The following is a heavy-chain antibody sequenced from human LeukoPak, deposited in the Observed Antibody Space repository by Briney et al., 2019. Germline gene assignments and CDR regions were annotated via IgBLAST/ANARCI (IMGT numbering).Heavy chain of an antibody. J-gene: IGHJ4*02. CDR3: ARGHGRVAAGRGGIIIGAIYFDF. CDR1: GGSFSGYY. CDR2: INQSGST. D-gene: IGHD3-10*01. Sequence: SETLSLTCGVSGGSFSGYYWSWIRKSPGRGLEWIGEINQSGSTNYNPSLESRVTVSVDTPENQFSLILRSVTAADTAVYFCARGHGRVAAGRGGIIIGAIYFDFWGQGSLVTVSS. V-gene: IGHV4-34*01.